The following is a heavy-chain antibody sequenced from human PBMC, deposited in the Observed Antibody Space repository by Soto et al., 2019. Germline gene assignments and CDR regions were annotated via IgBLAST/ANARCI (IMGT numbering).Heavy chain of an antibody. Sequence: GESLKISCKGSGYSFTTYWIGWVRQMPGKGLEWMGIIYPGDSDTRYSPSFQGQVTISADKSISTAYLPWSSLKASDTAMYYCASPYSYGPWGMDVWGQGTTVTLSS. J-gene: IGHJ6*02. V-gene: IGHV5-51*01. D-gene: IGHD5-18*01. CDR3: ASPYSYGPWGMDV. CDR2: IYPGDSDT. CDR1: GYSFTTYW.